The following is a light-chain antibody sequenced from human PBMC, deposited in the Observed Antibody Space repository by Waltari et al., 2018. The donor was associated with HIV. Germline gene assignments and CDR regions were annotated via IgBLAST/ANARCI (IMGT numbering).Light chain of an antibody. V-gene: IGLV1-40*01. CDR3: QSYDISLSGWV. Sequence: QSVLTQPPSVSGAPGQRVTISSTGTSSNIGAGFDVHWYQQLPGTVPKVLIYNNTDRPSGVPDRFSGSKSATSASLAITGLQAEDEANYYCQSYDISLSGWVFGGGTKLTVL. CDR2: NNT. CDR1: SSNIGAGFD. J-gene: IGLJ2*01.